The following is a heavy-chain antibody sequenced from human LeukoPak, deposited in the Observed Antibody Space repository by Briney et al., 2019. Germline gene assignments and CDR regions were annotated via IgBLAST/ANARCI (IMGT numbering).Heavy chain of an antibody. CDR3: ARPYSSGWSGAFDI. Sequence: PSETLSLTCTVSGGSISSYYWSWIRQPPGKGLEWIGNIYTSGNTNYNPSLKSRVAISVDTSKHQFSLKLNSVTAADAAVYYCARPYSSGWSGAFDIWGQGTMVTVSS. J-gene: IGHJ3*02. V-gene: IGHV4-4*09. D-gene: IGHD6-19*01. CDR2: IYTSGNT. CDR1: GGSISSYY.